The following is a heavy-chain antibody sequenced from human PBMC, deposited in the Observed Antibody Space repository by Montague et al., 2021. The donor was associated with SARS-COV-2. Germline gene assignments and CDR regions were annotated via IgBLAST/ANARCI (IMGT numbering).Heavy chain of an antibody. CDR3: ARLGDGVVPSPILGVGPYYSCYPLDV. V-gene: IGHV4-34*01. Sequence: SETLSLTCAVHGGSFSTYSWNWIRQPPGKGLEWIGEIHHGGSTNYNPSLKSRVTISADTSKNQFSLKLTSVAAADTAVYYCARLGDGVVPSPILGVGPYYSCYPLDVWGKGTPVTVSS. D-gene: IGHD3-10*01. CDR1: GGSFSTYS. CDR2: IHHGGST. J-gene: IGHJ6*04.